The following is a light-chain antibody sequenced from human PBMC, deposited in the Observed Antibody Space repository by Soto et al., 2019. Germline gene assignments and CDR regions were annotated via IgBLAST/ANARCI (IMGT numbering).Light chain of an antibody. CDR2: DVS. J-gene: IGLJ1*01. Sequence: QSALTQPASVSGSPGQSITIFCTGTSSDVGGYNYVSWYQQHPGKAPKLMIYDVSNRPSGVSNRFSGSKSGNTASLTISGLQAEYEAEYYCSSYTSSSTYVFGTGTKLTVL. CDR3: SSYTSSSTYV. V-gene: IGLV2-14*01. CDR1: SSDVGGYNY.